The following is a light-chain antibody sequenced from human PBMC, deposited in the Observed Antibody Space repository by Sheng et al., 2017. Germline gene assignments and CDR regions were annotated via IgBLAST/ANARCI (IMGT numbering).Light chain of an antibody. CDR3: QQYVSSPLT. Sequence: EIVLTQSPGTLSLSPGERATLSCKASQSVSGSYLAWYQQKPGQAPRLLIYDASTRATGIPDRFSGSGSGTDFTLTISRLEPEDFAVYYCQQYVSSPLTFGGGTKVEIK. CDR2: DAS. CDR1: QSVSGSY. J-gene: IGKJ4*01. V-gene: IGKV3-20*01.